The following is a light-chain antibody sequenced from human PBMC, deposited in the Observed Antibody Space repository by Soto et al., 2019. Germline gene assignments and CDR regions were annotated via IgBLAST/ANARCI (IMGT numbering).Light chain of an antibody. V-gene: IGLV2-14*01. J-gene: IGLJ2*01. CDR2: EVS. Sequence: QSALTQPASVSGSPGQSITISCTGTSSDVGGYNFVSWYQHHPGKAPKLIIYEVSNRPSGVSNRFSASKSGNTASLTIFGLQAEDEADYYCSSYTSSSTLVLFGGGTKVTVL. CDR3: SSYTSSSTLVL. CDR1: SSDVGGYNF.